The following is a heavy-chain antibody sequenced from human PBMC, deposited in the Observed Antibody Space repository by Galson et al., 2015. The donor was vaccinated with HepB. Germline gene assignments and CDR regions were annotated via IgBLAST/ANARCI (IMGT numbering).Heavy chain of an antibody. D-gene: IGHD3-16*01. CDR1: GGSFSTYS. Sequence: SETLSLTCAVYGGSFSTYSWTWIRQFPGMGLEWIGEINHSGRTNYKPSLKSRVTISLDTSKNQLSLRLTSVTAADTAVYYCARVGVISFGGPFVVPYFFDYWSQGTLVTVSS. CDR2: INHSGRT. J-gene: IGHJ4*02. V-gene: IGHV4-34*01. CDR3: ARVGVISFGGPFVVPYFFDY.